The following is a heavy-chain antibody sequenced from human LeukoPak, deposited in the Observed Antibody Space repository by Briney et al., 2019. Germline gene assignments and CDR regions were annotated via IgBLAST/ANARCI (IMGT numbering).Heavy chain of an antibody. CDR1: GFTFSSYG. CDR3: AKEGRVAGRPFDY. J-gene: IGHJ4*02. CDR2: IRYDGSNK. Sequence: GGSLRLSCAASGFTFSSYGMHWVRQAPGKGLEWVAFIRYDGSNKYYADSVKGRFTISRDNSKNTLYLQMNSLRAEDTAVYYCAKEGRVAGRPFDYWGQGTLVTVSS. V-gene: IGHV3-30*02. D-gene: IGHD6-19*01.